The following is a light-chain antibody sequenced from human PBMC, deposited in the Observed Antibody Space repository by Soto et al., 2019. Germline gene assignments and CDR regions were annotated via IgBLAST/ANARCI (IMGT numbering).Light chain of an antibody. CDR1: QSIVTY. Sequence: DIQMTQSPSSLSASVGDRVTITCRASQSIVTYLNWYLQKPGTPPKLLIYAASTLHSGVPPRFSGSGSGTDFTLTISSLQPEDFATYYCQQANTFPWTFGQGTKVDIK. V-gene: IGKV1-39*01. J-gene: IGKJ1*01. CDR3: QQANTFPWT. CDR2: AAS.